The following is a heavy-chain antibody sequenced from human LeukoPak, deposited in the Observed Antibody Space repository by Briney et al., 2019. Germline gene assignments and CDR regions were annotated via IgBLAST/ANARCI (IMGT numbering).Heavy chain of an antibody. J-gene: IGHJ6*02. V-gene: IGHV1-69*13. CDR2: IIPIFGTA. D-gene: IGHD3-3*01. CDR1: GGTFGSYA. CDR3: ASGGRFLEWLRSSYYYYGMDV. Sequence: ASVKVSCKASGGTFGSYAISWVRQAPGQGLEWMGGIIPIFGTANYAQKFQGRVTITADESTSTAYMELSSLRSEDTAVYYCASGGRFLEWLRSSYYYYGMDVWGQGTTVTVSS.